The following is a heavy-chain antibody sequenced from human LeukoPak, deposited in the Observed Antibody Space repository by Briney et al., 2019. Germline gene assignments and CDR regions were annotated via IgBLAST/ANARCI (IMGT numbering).Heavy chain of an antibody. D-gene: IGHD4-17*01. J-gene: IGHJ4*02. CDR1: GGSISSYY. CDR2: IYYSGST. CDR3: ARGRLRSSNDY. Sequence: PSETLSLTCTVSGGSISSYYWSWIRQPPGKGLEWIGYIYYSGSTNYNPSLKSRVTISVDTSKNQFSLQLSSVTVADTAVYYCARGRLRSSNDYWGQGTLVTVSS. V-gene: IGHV4-59*01.